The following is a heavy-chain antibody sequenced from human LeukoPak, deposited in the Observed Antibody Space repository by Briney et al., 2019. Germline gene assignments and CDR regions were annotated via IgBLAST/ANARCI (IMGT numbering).Heavy chain of an antibody. V-gene: IGHV4-59*08. CDR1: GGSISSHY. CDR3: ARHDVWYAFDI. D-gene: IGHD2-8*01. CDR2: IHYSGGS. J-gene: IGHJ3*02. Sequence: SETLSLTCTVSGGSISSHYWSWIRQPPGQGLEWIGQIHYSGGSNCNASLKSRVTVSVDTSKNQFSLRLSSVTAADTAVYYCARHDVWYAFDIWGQGTMVSVSS.